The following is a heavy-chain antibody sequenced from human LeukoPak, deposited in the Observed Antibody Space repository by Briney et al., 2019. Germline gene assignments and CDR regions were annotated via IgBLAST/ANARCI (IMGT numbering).Heavy chain of an antibody. CDR3: ARGEGYDILTDY. V-gene: IGHV4-30-4*01. CDR1: GGSISSGDYY. CDR2: IYYSGST. Sequence: PSETLSLTCTVSGGSISSGDYYWSWIRQPPGKGLEWIGYIYYSGSTYHNPSLKSRVTISVDTSKNQFSLKLSSVTAADTAVYYCARGEGYDILTDYWGQGTLVTVSS. J-gene: IGHJ4*02. D-gene: IGHD3-9*01.